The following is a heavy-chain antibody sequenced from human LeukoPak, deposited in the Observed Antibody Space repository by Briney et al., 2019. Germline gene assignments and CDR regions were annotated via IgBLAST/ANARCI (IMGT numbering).Heavy chain of an antibody. V-gene: IGHV3-66*01. J-gene: IGHJ4*02. CDR2: IYSGGST. CDR3: ARGEYGSGSYHIDY. CDR1: EFTVSSNY. D-gene: IGHD3-10*01. Sequence: GGSLRLSCAASEFTVSSNYMSWIRQAPGKGLEWVSVIYSGGSTYYADSVKGRFTISRDKSKNTLYLQMNSLRAEDTAVYYCARGEYGSGSYHIDYWGQGTLVTVSS.